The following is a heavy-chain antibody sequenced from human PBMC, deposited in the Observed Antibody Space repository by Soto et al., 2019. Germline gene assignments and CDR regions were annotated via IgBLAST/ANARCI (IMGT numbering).Heavy chain of an antibody. CDR3: ARDGGYCSSTSCQIGWFDP. J-gene: IGHJ5*02. V-gene: IGHV3-33*01. Sequence: QVQLVESGGGVVHPGRSLRLSCAASGFTFSSYGMHWVRQAPGKGLEWVAGIWYDGSNKYYADSVKGRFTISRDNSKNTLYLQMNSLRAEDTAVYYCARDGGYCSSTSCQIGWFDPWGQGTLVTVSS. CDR1: GFTFSSYG. CDR2: IWYDGSNK. D-gene: IGHD2-2*01.